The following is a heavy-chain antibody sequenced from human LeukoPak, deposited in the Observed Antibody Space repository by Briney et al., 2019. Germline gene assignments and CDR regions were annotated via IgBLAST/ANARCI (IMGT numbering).Heavy chain of an antibody. CDR2: ISGSGAST. D-gene: IGHD5-24*01. CDR3: AKETDYNYIYYFDY. J-gene: IGHJ4*02. CDR1: GFTFDDYA. Sequence: PGGSLRLSCAASGFTFDDYAMHWVRQAPGKGLEWVSGISGSGASTYYADSVKGRFTISRDNSKNTLYLQMNSLRAEDTAVYSCAKETDYNYIYYFDYWGQGTLVTVSS. V-gene: IGHV3-23*01.